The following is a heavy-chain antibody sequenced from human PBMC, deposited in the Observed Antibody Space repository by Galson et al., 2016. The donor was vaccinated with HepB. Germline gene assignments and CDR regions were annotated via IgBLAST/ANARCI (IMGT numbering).Heavy chain of an antibody. J-gene: IGHJ4*02. CDR1: GFTFSTYA. D-gene: IGHD3-10*01. CDR2: ISYDGNKK. V-gene: IGHV3-30-3*01. Sequence: SLRLSCAASGFTFSTYAMHRVRQASGMGLEWVAVISYDGNKKYYEAYVSGRFPLARDNSETTLYLQMHSLRAEDTAVYYCARDEDDPSYTIDFWGQGTLVSVSS. CDR3: ARDEDDPSYTIDF.